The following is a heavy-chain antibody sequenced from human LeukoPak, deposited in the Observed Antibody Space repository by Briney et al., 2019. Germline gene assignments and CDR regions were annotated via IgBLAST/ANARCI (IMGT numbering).Heavy chain of an antibody. Sequence: TGGSLRLSCAASGFSFSTYAISRVRQAPGKGLEWVSCISTTSSYIFYADSVRGRFTISRDNAKNSLYLQMDSLRAEDTAVYYCARGGIITSYVFEIWGQGTMVTVSS. CDR1: GFSFSTYA. J-gene: IGHJ3*02. V-gene: IGHV3-21*01. D-gene: IGHD1-26*01. CDR3: ARGGIITSYVFEI. CDR2: ISTTSSYI.